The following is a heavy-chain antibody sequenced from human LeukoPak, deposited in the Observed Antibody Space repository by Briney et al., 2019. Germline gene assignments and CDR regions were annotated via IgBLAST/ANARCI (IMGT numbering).Heavy chain of an antibody. Sequence: SETLSLTCAVYGGSFSGYYWSWIRQPPGKGLEWIGEINHSGSTNYNPSLKSRVTTSVDTSKNQFSLKLSSVTAADTAVYYCARGAYYYGSGSYLPYYFDYRGQGTLVTVSS. J-gene: IGHJ4*02. CDR1: GGSFSGYY. D-gene: IGHD3-10*01. V-gene: IGHV4-34*01. CDR3: ARGAYYYGSGSYLPYYFDY. CDR2: INHSGST.